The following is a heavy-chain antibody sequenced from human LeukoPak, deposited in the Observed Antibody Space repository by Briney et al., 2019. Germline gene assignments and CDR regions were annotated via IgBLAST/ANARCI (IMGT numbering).Heavy chain of an antibody. V-gene: IGHV1-46*01. J-gene: IGHJ4*02. CDR1: GYTFTSYY. CDR2: INPSGGST. D-gene: IGHD5-18*01. Sequence: GASVKVSCKAFGYTFTSYYMHRVRQAPGQGLEWMGVINPSGGSTTYAQQFQGRVTMTRDTSTSTVYMELSSLRSEDTATYYCARGTGGTAMNLDYWGQGTLVTVSS. CDR3: ARGTGGTAMNLDY.